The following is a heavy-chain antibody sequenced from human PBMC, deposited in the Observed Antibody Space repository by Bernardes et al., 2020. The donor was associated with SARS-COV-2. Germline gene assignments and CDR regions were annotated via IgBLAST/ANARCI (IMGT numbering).Heavy chain of an antibody. D-gene: IGHD3-10*01. V-gene: IGHV3-48*04. CDR1: EFTLSYFS. J-gene: IGHJ4*02. CDR2: INSGGSNI. CDR3: VIGGLTSDNS. Sequence: GGSLRLSCTASEFTLSYFSLNWVRQAPGKGLEWVSYINSGGSNIYNVDSVQGRFIISRDNAKNSLYLQMNSLRVEDTAMYYCVIGGLTSDNSWGQGIQVTVSS.